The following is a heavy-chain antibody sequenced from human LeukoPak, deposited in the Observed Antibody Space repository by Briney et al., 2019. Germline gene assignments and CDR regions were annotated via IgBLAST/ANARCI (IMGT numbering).Heavy chain of an antibody. V-gene: IGHV3-11*01. Sequence: GGSLRLSCAASGFTLSDYHMSWIRQAPGKGLEWISYVSGSGSTIYYADSVKGRFTISRDNAKNSLYLQMSSLRAEDTAVYYCASRIVTKDAFDFWGQGTMVTVSS. CDR1: GFTLSDYH. CDR3: ASRIVTKDAFDF. D-gene: IGHD5-12*01. J-gene: IGHJ3*01. CDR2: VSGSGSTI.